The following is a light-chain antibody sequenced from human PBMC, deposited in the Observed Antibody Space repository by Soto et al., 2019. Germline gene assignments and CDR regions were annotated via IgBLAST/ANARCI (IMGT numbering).Light chain of an antibody. CDR2: EVS. CDR3: SAYAGRYTFV. CDR1: SSDIGAYNY. V-gene: IGLV2-8*01. Sequence: ALTQPPSASGSPGQSVTISCTGTSSDIGAYNYVSWYQQHPGKAPKFMIYEVSKRPSGVPDRFSGSKSGNTASLTVSGLQAEDEADYYCSAYAGRYTFVFGTGTKVTVL. J-gene: IGLJ1*01.